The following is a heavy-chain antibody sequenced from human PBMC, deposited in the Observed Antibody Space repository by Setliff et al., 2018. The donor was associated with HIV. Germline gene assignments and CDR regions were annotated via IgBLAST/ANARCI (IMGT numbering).Heavy chain of an antibody. CDR3: ARDSEHSTGYFDS. Sequence: SETLSLTCTVSDDSITTHYWSWIRQPPGKGLEWIGYIYSGVSSNFNPSLKSRSSVSMDMSRKQFSLKLTSVTAADTAIYYCARDSEHSTGYFDSWGRGILVTVSS. D-gene: IGHD1-1*01. J-gene: IGHJ4*02. CDR1: DDSITTHY. V-gene: IGHV4-59*11. CDR2: IYSGVSS.